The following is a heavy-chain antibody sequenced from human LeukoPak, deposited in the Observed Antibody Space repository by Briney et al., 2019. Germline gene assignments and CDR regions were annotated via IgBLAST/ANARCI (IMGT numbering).Heavy chain of an antibody. D-gene: IGHD1-26*01. CDR3: ARDPYSGTYSDYYYYYMDV. V-gene: IGHV3-43D*03. Sequence: GSLRLSCAASGFTFDDYAMHWVRQAPGKGLEWVSLISWDGGSTYYADSVKGRFTISRDNAKNSLFLQLNSLRAEDTAVYYCARDPYSGTYSDYYYYYMDVWGKGTTVTVSS. CDR1: GFTFDDYA. CDR2: ISWDGGST. J-gene: IGHJ6*03.